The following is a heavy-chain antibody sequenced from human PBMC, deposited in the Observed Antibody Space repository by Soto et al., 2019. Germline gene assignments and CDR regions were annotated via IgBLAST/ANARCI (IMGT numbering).Heavy chain of an antibody. CDR1: GYTFTHYY. D-gene: IGHD3-3*02. J-gene: IGHJ4*02. V-gene: IGHV1-46*01. Sequence: QVQLVQSGAEVKKPGASVKLSCRTSGYTFTHYYIHWVRQAPGQGLEWLAIINPASGSTNYAQDFPGRVPLTMDTSKTTVYMELSGLKGEDTGIFSCAGELAAGDHLGQGTLVTVSS. CDR3: AGELAAGDH. CDR2: INPASGST.